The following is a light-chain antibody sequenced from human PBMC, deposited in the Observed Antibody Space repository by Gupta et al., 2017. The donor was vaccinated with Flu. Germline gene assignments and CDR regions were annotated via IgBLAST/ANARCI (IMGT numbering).Light chain of an antibody. Sequence: EIVLTQSPDTLSLSLGERATLSCKASQSVSSSYLAWYQQKPGQAPTLLIYGTTNRAIGIPDRFSGRGSGTDFALIISRLEPEDFAVYYCQQYVDSPWTFGQATKVEIK. V-gene: IGKV3-20*01. CDR1: QSVSSSY. CDR3: QQYVDSPWT. CDR2: GTT. J-gene: IGKJ1*01.